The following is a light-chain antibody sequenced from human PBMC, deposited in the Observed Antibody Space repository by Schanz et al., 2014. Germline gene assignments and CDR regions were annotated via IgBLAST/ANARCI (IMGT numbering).Light chain of an antibody. CDR3: VLYMGSGIGV. CDR2: STN. J-gene: IGLJ3*02. Sequence: QTVVTQEPSFSVSPGGTVTLTCGLTSGSVSTGYYPSWYQQTPGQAPRTLIYSTNTRSSGVPDRFSGSILGNKAALTITGAQADDESDYSCVLYMGSGIGVFGGGTKLTVL. V-gene: IGLV8-61*01. CDR1: SGSVSTGYY.